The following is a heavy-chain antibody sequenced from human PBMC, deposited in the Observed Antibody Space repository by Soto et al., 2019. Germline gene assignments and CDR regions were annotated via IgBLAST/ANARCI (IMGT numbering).Heavy chain of an antibody. V-gene: IGHV4-59*08. CDR1: GGSIIPYY. Sequence: PSETLSLTCTVSGGSIIPYYLSWIRQRPGKGLEWVGYIYYAGSTSYTPSLKSRVTISLEASKSQFYLRLTSVTAADTAVYYCARLGKYYQTLEPWGPGTLITVSS. J-gene: IGHJ5*02. CDR2: IYYAGST. CDR3: ARLGKYYQTLEP. D-gene: IGHD2-2*01.